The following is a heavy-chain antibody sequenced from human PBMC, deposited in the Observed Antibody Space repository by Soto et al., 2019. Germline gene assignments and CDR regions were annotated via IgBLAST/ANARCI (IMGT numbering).Heavy chain of an antibody. D-gene: IGHD6-25*01. J-gene: IGHJ4*02. Sequence: EVQLVESGGDLVQPGGSLRLSCVASGFTFNTYWMSWFRQAPGKGLEWVANIKEDGSDKYYVDSVKGRFTISRDNAKNVLYLQMNSLGAGDKAMYYCARFTRGSSGDYWGQGTLVTVSS. CDR3: ARFTRGSSGDY. V-gene: IGHV3-7*01. CDR1: GFTFNTYW. CDR2: IKEDGSDK.